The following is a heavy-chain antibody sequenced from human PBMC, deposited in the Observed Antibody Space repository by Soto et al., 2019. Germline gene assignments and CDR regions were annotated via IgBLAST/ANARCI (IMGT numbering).Heavy chain of an antibody. V-gene: IGHV4-59*08. CDR2: IYYSGST. Sequence: PSETLSLTCTVSGGSISSYYWSWIRQPPGKGLEWIGYIYYSGSTNYNPSLKSRVTISVDTSKNQFSLKLSSVTAADTAVYYCARHGGATVVFDYWGQGTLVTVSS. CDR3: ARHGGATVVFDY. D-gene: IGHD4-4*01. J-gene: IGHJ4*02. CDR1: GGSISSYY.